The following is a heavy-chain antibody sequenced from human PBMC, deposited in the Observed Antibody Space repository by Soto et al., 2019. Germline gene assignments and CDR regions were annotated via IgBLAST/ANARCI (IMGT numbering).Heavy chain of an antibody. Sequence: SVKVSCKASGYTFTGYYMHWVREAPVQGLEWMGWINPNSGGTNYAQKFQGRVTMTRDTSISTAYMELSRLRSDDTAVYYCARGRKLLWFGELIPDDYWGQGTLVTVSS. J-gene: IGHJ4*02. CDR3: ARGRKLLWFGELIPDDY. CDR1: GYTFTGYY. CDR2: INPNSGGT. V-gene: IGHV1-2*02. D-gene: IGHD3-10*01.